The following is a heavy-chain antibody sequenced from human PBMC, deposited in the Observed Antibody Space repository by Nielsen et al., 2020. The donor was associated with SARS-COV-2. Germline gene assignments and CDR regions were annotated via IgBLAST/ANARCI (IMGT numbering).Heavy chain of an antibody. CDR3: AKDQSPYYYDSSGYYSGFDY. J-gene: IGHJ4*02. D-gene: IGHD3-22*01. CDR2: ISGSGGST. V-gene: IGHV3-23*01. Sequence: WIRQPPGKGLEWVSAISGSGGSTYYADSVKGRFTISRDNSKNTLYLQMNSLRAEDTAVYYCAKDQSPYYYDSSGYYSGFDYWGQGTLVTVPS.